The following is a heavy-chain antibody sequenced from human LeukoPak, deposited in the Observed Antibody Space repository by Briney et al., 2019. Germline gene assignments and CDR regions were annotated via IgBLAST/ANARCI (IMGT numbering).Heavy chain of an antibody. CDR2: IYTSGST. D-gene: IGHD3-16*02. J-gene: IGHJ4*02. V-gene: IGHV4-4*07. Sequence: SETLSLTCTVSGGSISSYYWSWIRQPAGKGLEWIGRIYTSGSTNYNPSLKSRVTISVDTSKNQFSLKLSSVTAADTAVYYCARGRQNYDYVWGSYRYTLVFDYWGQGTLVTVSS. CDR3: ARGRQNYDYVWGSYRYTLVFDY. CDR1: GGSISSYY.